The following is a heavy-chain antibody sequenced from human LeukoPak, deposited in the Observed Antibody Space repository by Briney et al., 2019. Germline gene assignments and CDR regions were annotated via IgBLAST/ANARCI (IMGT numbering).Heavy chain of an antibody. V-gene: IGHV3-7*04. CDR2: IKQDGSEK. D-gene: IGHD5-18*01. CDR3: AGDTATPIGY. CDR1: GFTFSSYW. J-gene: IGHJ4*02. Sequence: PGGSPRLSCAASGFTFSSYWMSWVRQAPGKGLEWVANIKQDGSEKYYVDSVKGRFSISRDNAKNSLYLQMSGLRAEDTAVYYCAGDTATPIGYWGQGTLVTVSS.